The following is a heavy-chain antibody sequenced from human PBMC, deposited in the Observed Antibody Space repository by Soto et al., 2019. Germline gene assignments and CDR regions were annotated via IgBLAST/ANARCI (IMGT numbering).Heavy chain of an antibody. Sequence: SGPTLVNPTQTLTLTCTFSGFSLSTSGMCVSWIRQPPGKALEWLALIDWDDVKYYSTSLKTRLTISKDTSKNQVVLTMTNMDPVDTAVYYCAKERIVGATTPEYFQHWGQGTLVTVSS. CDR3: AKERIVGATTPEYFQH. CDR1: GFSLSTSGMC. V-gene: IGHV2-70*02. D-gene: IGHD1-26*01. J-gene: IGHJ1*01. CDR2: IDWDDVK.